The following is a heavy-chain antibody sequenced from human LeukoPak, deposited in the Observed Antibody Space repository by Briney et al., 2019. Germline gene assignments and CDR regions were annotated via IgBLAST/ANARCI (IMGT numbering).Heavy chain of an antibody. CDR1: GFTFSNYA. D-gene: IGHD1-1*01. CDR2: ISYNGGVI. CDR3: ARGSTTRSHAFDI. V-gene: IGHV3-30*04. Sequence: GGSLRLSCAASGFTFSNYAMHWVRQAPGKGLEWVAVISYNGGVIFYANSVKGRFTISRDNAKNSLYLQMNSLRAEDRAVYYCARGSTTRSHAFDIWGQGAMVTVSS. J-gene: IGHJ3*02.